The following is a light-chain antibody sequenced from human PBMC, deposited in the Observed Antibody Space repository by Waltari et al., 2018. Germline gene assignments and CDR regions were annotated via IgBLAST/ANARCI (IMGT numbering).Light chain of an antibody. CDR1: QSISSY. V-gene: IGKV1-39*01. J-gene: IGKJ1*01. Sequence: DIQMTQSPSSLSASVGDRVTITCRASQSISSYLNWYQQKPGKAPKLLIYAASSLQSGVPSRFSGSGSGTDFTLTISSLQPEDFATYYCQQSYSREWTFGQGTKVEIK. CDR2: AAS. CDR3: QQSYSREWT.